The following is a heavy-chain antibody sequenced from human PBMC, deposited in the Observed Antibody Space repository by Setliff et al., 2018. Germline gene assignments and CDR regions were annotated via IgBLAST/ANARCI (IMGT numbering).Heavy chain of an antibody. CDR3: AKVGIFGEAYFDF. CDR1: GLSLSNYA. Sequence: PGGSLRLSCAASGLSLSNYAMHWVRQAPDKGLEWVAAIWYDGSNKFYADSVKGRFTISRDNAKNSLFLQMNSLRAEDAAVYYCAKVGIFGEAYFDFWGQGTLVTVSS. D-gene: IGHD3-3*01. J-gene: IGHJ4*02. V-gene: IGHV3-33*06. CDR2: IWYDGSNK.